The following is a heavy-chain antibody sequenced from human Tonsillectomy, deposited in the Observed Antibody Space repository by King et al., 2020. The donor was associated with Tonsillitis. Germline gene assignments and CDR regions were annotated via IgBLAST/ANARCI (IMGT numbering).Heavy chain of an antibody. D-gene: IGHD1-26*01. V-gene: IGHV3-21*01. Sequence: VQLVKPGGGLVKPGGSLRLSCAASGFTFSTYRMNWVRQAPGKGLEWVATIYSNSDYIYYADSVKGRFTISRDNAKSSLYLQLSSLRAEDTAVYYCARDTSESYHNFDYGGQGTLVTVSS. CDR2: IYSNSDYI. CDR3: ARDTSESYHNFDY. J-gene: IGHJ4*02. CDR1: GFTFSTYR.